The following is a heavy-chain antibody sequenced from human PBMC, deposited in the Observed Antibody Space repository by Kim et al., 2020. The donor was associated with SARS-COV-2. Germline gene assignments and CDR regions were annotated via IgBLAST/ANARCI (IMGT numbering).Heavy chain of an antibody. V-gene: IGHV1-69*02. Sequence: QGRVTITADKSTSTAYMELSSLRSEDTAVYYCARSYFKIAAAGKDGKFDPWGQGTLVTVSS. J-gene: IGHJ5*02. CDR3: ARSYFKIAAAGKDGKFDP. D-gene: IGHD6-13*01.